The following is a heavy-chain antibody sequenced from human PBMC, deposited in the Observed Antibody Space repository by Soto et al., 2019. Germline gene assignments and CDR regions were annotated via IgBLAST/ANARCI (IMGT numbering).Heavy chain of an antibody. CDR2: ISSSSSTI. V-gene: IGHV3-48*02. J-gene: IGHJ5*02. D-gene: IGHD3-3*01. CDR1: GFTFSSNS. Sequence: EVQVVESGGGLVQPGGSLRLSCAASGFTFSSNSMNWVRQAPGKGLEWISYISSSSSTIYADSVKGRFTISRDNAKNSLYLQMNSLRDEDTAVYYCASVIWSGHLTSDLWGQGTLVTVSS. CDR3: ASVIWSGHLTSDL.